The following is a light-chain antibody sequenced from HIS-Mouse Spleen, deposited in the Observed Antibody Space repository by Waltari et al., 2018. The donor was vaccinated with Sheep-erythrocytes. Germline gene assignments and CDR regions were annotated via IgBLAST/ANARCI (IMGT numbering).Light chain of an antibody. CDR2: RNN. J-gene: IGLJ3*02. CDR3: AAWDGSLSGPV. CDR1: SSNIGSNY. Sequence: QSVLTQPPSASGTPGQRVTISCSGSSSNIGSNYVYWYQQLPGTAPKLLIYRNNQRPSGIPERFSGSKSGTSASLAISGLRSEDEADYYCAAWDGSLSGPVFGGGTKLTVL. V-gene: IGLV1-47*01.